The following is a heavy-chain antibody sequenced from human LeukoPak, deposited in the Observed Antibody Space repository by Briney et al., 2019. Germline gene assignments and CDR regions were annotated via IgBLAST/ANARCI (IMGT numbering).Heavy chain of an antibody. CDR3: ARSATTFYYGMDV. CDR2: IFYSGST. D-gene: IGHD5-12*01. Sequence: SQTLSHTCIVSGGSLNRGGHYWSWIRQHPGKGLEWIGYIFYSGSTYYNPSLKSRVSISGDTSKMQISLKLSSVTAADTAVYYSARSATTFYYGMDVWGQGTTVTVSS. CDR1: GGSLNRGGHY. V-gene: IGHV4-31*03. J-gene: IGHJ6*02.